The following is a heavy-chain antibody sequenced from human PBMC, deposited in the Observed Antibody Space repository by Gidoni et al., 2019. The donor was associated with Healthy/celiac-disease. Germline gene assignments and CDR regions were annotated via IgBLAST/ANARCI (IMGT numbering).Heavy chain of an antibody. CDR2: IWYDGSNK. CDR1: GFTFSSYG. Sequence: QVQLVESGGGVVQPGRSLRLSCAASGFTFSSYGMHWVRQAPGKGLEWVVVIWYDGSNKYYADSVKGRFTISRDNSKNTLYLQMNSLRAEDTAVYYCARDRIMDVWGQGTTVTVSS. J-gene: IGHJ6*02. CDR3: ARDRIMDV. V-gene: IGHV3-33*08.